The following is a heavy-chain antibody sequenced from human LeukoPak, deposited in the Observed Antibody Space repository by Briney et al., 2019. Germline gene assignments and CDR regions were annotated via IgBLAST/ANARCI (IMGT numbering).Heavy chain of an antibody. V-gene: IGHV4-38-2*01. CDR2: IYHSGST. CDR3: QVRGVSSNPSDY. Sequence: SETLPLTCAVSGYSISSGYYWGWIRQPPGKGLEWIGSIYHSGSTYYNPSLKSRVTISVDTSKNQFSLKLSSVTAADTAVYYCQVRGVSSNPSDYWGQGTLVTVSS. D-gene: IGHD3-10*01. CDR1: GYSISSGYY. J-gene: IGHJ4*02.